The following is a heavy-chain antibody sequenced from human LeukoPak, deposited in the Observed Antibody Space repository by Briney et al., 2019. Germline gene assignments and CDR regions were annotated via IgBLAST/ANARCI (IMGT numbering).Heavy chain of an antibody. V-gene: IGHV3-48*04. CDR1: GFTFSSYS. CDR2: ISSSSSTI. CDR3: ARDPPDGDDGPYGMDV. J-gene: IGHJ6*02. D-gene: IGHD2-21*02. Sequence: AGGSLRLSCAASGFTFSSYSMNWVRQAPGKGLEWVSYISSSSSTIYYADSVKGRFTISRDNAKNSLYLQMNSLRAEDTAVYYCARDPPDGDDGPYGMDVWGQGTTVTVSS.